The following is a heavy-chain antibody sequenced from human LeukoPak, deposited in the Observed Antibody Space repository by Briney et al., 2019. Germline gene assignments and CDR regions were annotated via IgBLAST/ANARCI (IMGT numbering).Heavy chain of an antibody. V-gene: IGHV4-39*01. CDR3: AGRGITIFGVVYSEFWFDP. CDR2: IYYSGST. Sequence: SETLSLTCTVSGGSISSSSYYWGWIRQPPGKGLEWIGSIYYSGSTYYNPSLKSRVTISVDTSKNQFSLKLSSVTAADTAVYYCAGRGITIFGVVYSEFWFDPWGQGTLVTVS. D-gene: IGHD3-3*01. CDR1: GGSISSSSYY. J-gene: IGHJ5*02.